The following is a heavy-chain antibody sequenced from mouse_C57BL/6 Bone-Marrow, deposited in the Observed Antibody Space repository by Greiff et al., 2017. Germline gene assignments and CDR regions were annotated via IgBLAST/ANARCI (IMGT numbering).Heavy chain of an antibody. CDR1: GYTFTDYY. V-gene: IGHV1-76*01. CDR2: IYPGSGNT. J-gene: IGHJ2*01. D-gene: IGHD1-1*01. Sequence: QVQLQQSGAELVRPGASVKLSCKASGYTFTDYYINWVKQRPGQGLEWIARIYPGSGNTYYNEKFKGKATLTAEKSSSTAYMQLSILTSEDSAVYFCATYGSSYWYFDYWGQGTTLTVSS. CDR3: ATYGSSYWYFDY.